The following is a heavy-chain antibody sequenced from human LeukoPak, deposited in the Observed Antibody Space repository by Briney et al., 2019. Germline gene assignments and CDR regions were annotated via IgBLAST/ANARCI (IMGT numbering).Heavy chain of an antibody. CDR1: GGSISSGGYS. D-gene: IGHD6-13*01. CDR3: ARHTGYSSRGGYFDY. V-gene: IGHV4-30-4*07. J-gene: IGHJ4*02. Sequence: PSETLSLTCAVSGGSISSGGYSWSWIRQPPGKGLEWIGYIYYSGSTYYNPSLKSRVTISVDTSKNQFSLKLSSVTAADTAVYYCARHTGYSSRGGYFDYWGQGTLVTVSS. CDR2: IYYSGST.